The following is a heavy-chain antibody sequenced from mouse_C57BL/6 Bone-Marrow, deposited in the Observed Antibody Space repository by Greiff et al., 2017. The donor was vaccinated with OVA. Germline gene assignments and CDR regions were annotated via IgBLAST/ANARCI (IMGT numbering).Heavy chain of an antibody. V-gene: IGHV1-67*01. CDR1: GYTFTDSA. D-gene: IGHD3-2*02. CDR2: ISTYYGDA. Sequence: VQLQQSGPELVRPGVSVKISCKGSGYTFTDSAMHWVKQSHAKSLAWIGVISTYYGDASYNQKFKDKATMTVDKSSSKAYMELARLTSEDSAVYYCASRQLRPRWFAYWGQGTLVTVSA. J-gene: IGHJ3*01. CDR3: ASRQLRPRWFAY.